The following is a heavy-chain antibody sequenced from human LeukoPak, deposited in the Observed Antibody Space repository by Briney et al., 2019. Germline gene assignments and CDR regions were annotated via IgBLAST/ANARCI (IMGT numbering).Heavy chain of an antibody. D-gene: IGHD6-13*01. V-gene: IGHV3-48*03. CDR1: GFTFSSYE. CDR3: ARSVRIAAAGTGDY. CDR2: ISSSGSTI. Sequence: GGSLRLSCAASGFTFSSYEMNWVRQAPGKGLEWVSYISSSGSTIYYADSVKGRFTISGDNAKNSLYLQMNSLRAEDTAVYYCARSVRIAAAGTGDYWGQGTLVTVSS. J-gene: IGHJ4*02.